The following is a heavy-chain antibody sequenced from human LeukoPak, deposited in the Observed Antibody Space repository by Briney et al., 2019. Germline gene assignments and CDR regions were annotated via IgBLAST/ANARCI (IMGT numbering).Heavy chain of an antibody. J-gene: IGHJ4*02. CDR1: GYSISSGYY. Sequence: SETLSLTCTVSGYSISSGYYWGWIRQPPGKGLEWIGSIYHSGSTYYNPSLKSRVTISVDTSKNQFSLKLSSVTAADTAVYYCARDLLLRSRYFDYWGQGTLVTVSS. CDR3: ARDLLLRSRYFDY. D-gene: IGHD4-17*01. V-gene: IGHV4-38-2*02. CDR2: IYHSGST.